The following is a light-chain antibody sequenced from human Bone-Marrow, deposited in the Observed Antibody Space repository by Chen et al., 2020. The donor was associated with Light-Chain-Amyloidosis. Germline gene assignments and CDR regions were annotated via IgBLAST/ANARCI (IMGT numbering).Light chain of an antibody. Sequence: SLVLPQPSSVSLAPGPTAPIACGGNNIGSTSVHWYQQPPGQAPLLVVYDDSDRPSGIPERLSGSNSGNTATLTISRVEAGDEADYYCQVWDRSSDRPVFGGGTKLTVL. V-gene: IGLV3-21*02. CDR2: DDS. J-gene: IGLJ3*02. CDR1: NIGSTS. CDR3: QVWDRSSDRPV.